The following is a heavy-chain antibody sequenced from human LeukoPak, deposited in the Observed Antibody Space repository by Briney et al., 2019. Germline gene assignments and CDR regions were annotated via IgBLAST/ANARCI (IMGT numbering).Heavy chain of an antibody. D-gene: IGHD7-27*01. Sequence: PSETLSLTCTVSGGSISSGGYYWGWIHQPPGKGLEWIGSIYYSGSTYYNPSLKSRVTISVDTSKNQFSLKLSSVTAADTAVYYCARRSQLGRVDYWGQGTLVTVSS. CDR2: IYYSGST. CDR3: ARRSQLGRVDY. V-gene: IGHV4-39*01. CDR1: GGSISSGGYY. J-gene: IGHJ4*02.